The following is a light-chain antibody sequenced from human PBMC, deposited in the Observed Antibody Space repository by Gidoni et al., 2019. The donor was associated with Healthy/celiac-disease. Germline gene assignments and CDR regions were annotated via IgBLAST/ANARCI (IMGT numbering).Light chain of an antibody. CDR3: QQRSNWPIT. CDR2: DAA. CDR1: QSVSSY. J-gene: IGKJ5*01. V-gene: IGKV3-11*01. Sequence: EIVLTQSPATLSLSPGERASQSVSSYLAWYQQKPGQAPRLLIYDAANRATGIPASFSGSGSGTDFTLTISSLEPEDFAVYYCQQRSNWPITFGQGTRLEIK.